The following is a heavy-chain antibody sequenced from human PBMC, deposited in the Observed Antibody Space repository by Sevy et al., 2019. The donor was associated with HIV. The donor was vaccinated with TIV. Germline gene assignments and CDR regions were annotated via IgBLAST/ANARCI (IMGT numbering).Heavy chain of an antibody. CDR2: INLIGST. V-gene: IGHV4-34*01. CDR3: ARGQWELYY. CDR1: GGSFSGFY. J-gene: IGHJ4*02. D-gene: IGHD3-3*01. Sequence: SETLSLTCAVYGGSFSGFYWTWIRQPPGKGLEWIGEINLIGSTTYNPSLKSRVTISVDTSKNQFSLKLSSVTAADTAVYYCARGQWELYYWGQGIQVTVSS.